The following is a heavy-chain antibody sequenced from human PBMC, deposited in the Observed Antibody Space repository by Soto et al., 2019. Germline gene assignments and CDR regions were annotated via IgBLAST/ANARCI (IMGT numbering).Heavy chain of an antibody. CDR2: INSDGSST. J-gene: IGHJ6*02. CDR3: ARDNSNYYYYYGMDV. CDR1: GFTFSSYW. D-gene: IGHD3-22*01. V-gene: IGHV3-74*01. Sequence: GGSLRLSCVASGFTFSSYWMHWVRQAPGKGLVWVSRINSDGSSTSYADSVKGRFTISRDNAKNTLYQQMNSLRAEDTAVYYCARDNSNYYYYYGMDVWGQGTTVTVSS.